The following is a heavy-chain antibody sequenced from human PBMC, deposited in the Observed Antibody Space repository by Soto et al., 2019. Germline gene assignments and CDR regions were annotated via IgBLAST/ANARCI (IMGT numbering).Heavy chain of an antibody. V-gene: IGHV4-34*01. D-gene: IGHD1-26*01. J-gene: IGHJ4*02. Sequence: NPSETLSLTCAVYGGSLSGYYWSWIRQPPGKALEWIGEFNHSGDTNYNPSPKSRVSISADTSKNEVFLNLSSVTAADTAMYYCARHHVRGRTIAGAAEFWGQGTLVTVSS. CDR3: ARHHVRGRTIAGAAEF. CDR1: GGSLSGYY. CDR2: FNHSGDT.